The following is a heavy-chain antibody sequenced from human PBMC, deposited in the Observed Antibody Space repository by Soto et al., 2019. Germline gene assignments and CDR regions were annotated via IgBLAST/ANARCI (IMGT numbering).Heavy chain of an antibody. Sequence: QVQLVQSGAEVKKPGSSVKVSCKASGGTFSSYAISWVRQAPGQGLEWMGGIIPIFGTANYAQKFQGRVTITADESTSTAYMELSSLRYEDTAVYYCARDEGRSSSWFGDYYGMDVWGQGTTVTVSS. CDR2: IIPIFGTA. D-gene: IGHD6-13*01. V-gene: IGHV1-69*01. CDR1: GGTFSSYA. J-gene: IGHJ6*02. CDR3: ARDEGRSSSWFGDYYGMDV.